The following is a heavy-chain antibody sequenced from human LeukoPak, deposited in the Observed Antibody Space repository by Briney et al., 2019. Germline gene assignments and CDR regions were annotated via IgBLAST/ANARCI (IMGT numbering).Heavy chain of an antibody. CDR1: GFTVSDAW. D-gene: IGHD1-26*01. Sequence: PGGSLRLSCAASGFTVSDAWMNWVRQVPGKGLEWIGLFKSKTNGGTIDYAAPVKGRFTMSRDDSKNTLYLQMNSLKTEDTAMYYCTTEYSGSFSNWGQGILVTVSS. CDR3: TTEYSGSFSN. CDR2: FKSKTNGGTI. J-gene: IGHJ4*02. V-gene: IGHV3-15*01.